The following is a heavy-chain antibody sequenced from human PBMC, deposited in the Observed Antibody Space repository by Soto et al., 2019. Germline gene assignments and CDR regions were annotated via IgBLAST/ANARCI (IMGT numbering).Heavy chain of an antibody. CDR1: GLPSISNS. V-gene: IGHV3-48*02. CDR2: IGRSDNNI. J-gene: IGHJ4*02. Sequence: GGSLRLSCAASGLPSISNSMNWVRLAPGKGLEWISYIGRSDNNIHYADSVKGRFTISRDNAKSSLYLQMDSLRDEDTAVYYCTRKTNADSWGQGTLVTVSS. CDR3: TRKTNADS.